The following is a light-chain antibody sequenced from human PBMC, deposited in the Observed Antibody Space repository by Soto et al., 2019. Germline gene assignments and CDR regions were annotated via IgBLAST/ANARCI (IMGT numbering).Light chain of an antibody. Sequence: EIVLTQSPCTLSLSSGERATLSCRANQSVDDDFLAWYQRRPGQAPRLLIYGASTRASGIPQRFSGGGSGTDFTLTISRLEPEDFAVYYCQQYGGSPRTFGQGTRLEIK. V-gene: IGKV3-20*01. J-gene: IGKJ5*01. CDR2: GAS. CDR1: QSVDDDF. CDR3: QQYGGSPRT.